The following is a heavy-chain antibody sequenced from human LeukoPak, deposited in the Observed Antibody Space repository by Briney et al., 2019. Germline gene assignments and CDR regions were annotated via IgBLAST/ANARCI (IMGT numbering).Heavy chain of an antibody. J-gene: IGHJ5*02. V-gene: IGHV1-2*02. D-gene: IGHD3-3*01. CDR2: INPNSGGT. Sequence: ASVKVSCKASGYTFTGYYMHWVRQAPGQGLEWMGWINPNSGGTNYAQKFQGRVAMTRDTSISTAYMELSRLRSDDTAVYYCARADDFWSGRAFDPWGQGTLVTVSS. CDR3: ARADDFWSGRAFDP. CDR1: GYTFTGYY.